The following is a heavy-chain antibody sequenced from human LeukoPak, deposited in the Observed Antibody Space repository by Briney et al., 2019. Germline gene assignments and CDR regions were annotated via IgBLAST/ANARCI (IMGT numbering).Heavy chain of an antibody. CDR2: FSASDSST. CDR1: GFTFNNYA. J-gene: IGHJ4*02. V-gene: IGHV3-23*01. CDR3: AKDVWSSSAPPDY. D-gene: IGHD6-19*01. Sequence: GGSLRLSCAASGFTFNNYAMSWVRQAPGKGLEWVSLFSASDSSTYYADSVKGWFTISRDNSKNTLYLQMNSLRAEDTAVYYCAKDVWSSSAPPDYWGQGTLVTVSS.